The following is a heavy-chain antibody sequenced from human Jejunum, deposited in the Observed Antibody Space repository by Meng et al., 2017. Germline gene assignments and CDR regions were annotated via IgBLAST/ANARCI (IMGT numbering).Heavy chain of an antibody. CDR1: GSPFSTYS. CDR3: ARDWDWVVWDY. Sequence: EVQLVVSGGCLIPPGRSLRLYCAACGSPFSTYSMHWVRQAPGKGLVWVSQIKPDGSATFYADSVRGRFTISRDNAKSTLFLESNSLTADDAAVYYCARDWDWVVWDYWGRGTLVTVSS. J-gene: IGHJ4*01. V-gene: IGHV3-74*01. CDR2: IKPDGSAT. D-gene: IGHD3/OR15-3a*01.